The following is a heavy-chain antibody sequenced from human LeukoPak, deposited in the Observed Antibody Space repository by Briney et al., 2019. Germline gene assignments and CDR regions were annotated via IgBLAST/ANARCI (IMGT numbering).Heavy chain of an antibody. Sequence: ASVKVSCKASGYTFTSYDINWVRQATGQGLEWMGWMNPNSGNTGYAQKFQGRVTMTGNTSISTAYMELSSLRSEDTAVYYCARSSGNRYCSGGSCYGQAYYYYGMDVWGQGTSVTVSS. CDR1: GYTFTSYD. J-gene: IGHJ6*02. D-gene: IGHD2-15*01. CDR2: MNPNSGNT. CDR3: ARSSGNRYCSGGSCYGQAYYYYGMDV. V-gene: IGHV1-8*01.